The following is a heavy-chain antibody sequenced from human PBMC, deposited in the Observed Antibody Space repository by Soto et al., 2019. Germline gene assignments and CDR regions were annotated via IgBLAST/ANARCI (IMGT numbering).Heavy chain of an antibody. CDR2: IYYSGNT. Sequence: PSETLSLTCTVSGGSISSYYWSWIRQPPGKGLEWIGYIYYSGNTNYNPSLKSRVTISVDTSKNQFSLKLSSVTAADTAVYYCAGSGYDLGYWGQGTPVTVSS. J-gene: IGHJ4*02. CDR3: AGSGYDLGY. CDR1: GGSISSYY. D-gene: IGHD5-12*01. V-gene: IGHV4-59*12.